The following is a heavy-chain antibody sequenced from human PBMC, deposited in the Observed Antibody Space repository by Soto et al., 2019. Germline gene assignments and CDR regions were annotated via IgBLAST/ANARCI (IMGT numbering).Heavy chain of an antibody. CDR3: AKNAGSTDLDY. CDR2: HSGGGGST. Sequence: GWSLRLSCAASGFSFSDSAMNWVRQAAGKGLEWVSIHSGGGGSTYYADSVKGRFTISRDNSNKMVFLQMNSLTVEDTAVYYCAKNAGSTDLDYRAQRTQVPVSS. D-gene: IGHD3-10*01. CDR1: GFSFSDSA. V-gene: IGHV3-23*01. J-gene: IGHJ1*01.